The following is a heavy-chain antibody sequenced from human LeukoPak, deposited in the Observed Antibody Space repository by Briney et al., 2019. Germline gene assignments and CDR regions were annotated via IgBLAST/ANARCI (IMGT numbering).Heavy chain of an antibody. Sequence: GGSLRLSCAASGFTFSAYSMAWVRQAPGKGLEWVSTINSGSVYVYYTDSVRGRFTISRDNAKNSLFLQMDSLRVEDTAVYYCARQRGGIGRIDYWGQGALVTVSS. V-gene: IGHV3-21*01. CDR2: INSGSVYV. D-gene: IGHD1-26*01. CDR3: ARQRGGIGRIDY. CDR1: GFTFSAYS. J-gene: IGHJ4*02.